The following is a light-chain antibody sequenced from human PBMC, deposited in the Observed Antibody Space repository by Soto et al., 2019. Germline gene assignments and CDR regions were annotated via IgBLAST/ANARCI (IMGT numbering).Light chain of an antibody. CDR3: QQYGSSPT. Sequence: EIVMTQSPGTLSVSPGERATLSCRASQSVSRYLAWYQQKPGQAPRLLIYDASSRATGIPDRFSGSGSGTDFTLTISRLEPEDFAVYYCQQYGSSPTFGQGTRLEIK. CDR2: DAS. CDR1: QSVSRY. J-gene: IGKJ5*01. V-gene: IGKV3-20*01.